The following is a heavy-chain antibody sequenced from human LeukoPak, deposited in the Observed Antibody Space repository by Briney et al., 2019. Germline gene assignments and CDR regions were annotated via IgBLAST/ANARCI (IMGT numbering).Heavy chain of an antibody. CDR1: GFTFSSYW. CDR3: AKGVGATTGVFDY. Sequence: PGGSLRLSCAASGFTFSSYWMHWVRQAPGKGLEWVSAISGSGGSTYYADSVKGRFTISRDNSKNTLYLQMNSLRAEDTAVYYCAKGVGATTGVFDYWGQGTLVTVSS. CDR2: ISGSGGST. D-gene: IGHD1-26*01. J-gene: IGHJ4*02. V-gene: IGHV3-23*01.